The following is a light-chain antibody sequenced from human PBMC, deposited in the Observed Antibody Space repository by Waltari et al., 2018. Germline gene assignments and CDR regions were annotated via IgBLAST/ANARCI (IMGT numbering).Light chain of an antibody. J-gene: IGKJ4*01. CDR2: AES. CDR3: QQFGSSPFT. CDR1: DNVISSH. Sequence: CRPGDNVISSHLAWYQQKPGQAPRLLFYAESSRPAGIPDRFSGSGSGTDFTLTISRLEPEDFAVYYCQQFGSSPFTFGGGTKVEIK. V-gene: IGKV3-20*01.